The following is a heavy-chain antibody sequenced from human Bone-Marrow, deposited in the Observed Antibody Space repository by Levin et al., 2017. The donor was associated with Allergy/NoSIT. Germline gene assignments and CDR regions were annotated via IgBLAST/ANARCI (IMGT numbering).Heavy chain of an antibody. V-gene: IGHV4-30-4*01. J-gene: IGHJ4*02. CDR1: GGSIRSADYY. CDR2: IYYSGTT. D-gene: IGHD1-26*01. CDR3: ASLLGSFFMVGF. Sequence: SETLSLTCTVSGGSIRSADYYWSWIRQPPGKGLEWIGYIYYSGTTYYNPSLKSRVTFSIDTSKNQFSLKLSSVTAADTATYYCASLLGSFFMVGFWGQGTLVTVSS.